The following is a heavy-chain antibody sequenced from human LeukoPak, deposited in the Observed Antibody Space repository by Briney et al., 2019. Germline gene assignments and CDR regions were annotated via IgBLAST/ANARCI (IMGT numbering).Heavy chain of an antibody. V-gene: IGHV1-46*01. CDR3: ARPYYGGDYYYGMDV. Sequence: ASVKVSCKASGYTFTRYYMHWVRRAPGQGLEWMGIINPSGGSTSYAQKFQGRVTMTRVTSTSTVYMELSSLRSEDTAVYYCARPYYGGDYYYGMDVWGQGTTVTVSS. CDR2: INPSGGST. D-gene: IGHD3-10*01. J-gene: IGHJ6*02. CDR1: GYTFTRYY.